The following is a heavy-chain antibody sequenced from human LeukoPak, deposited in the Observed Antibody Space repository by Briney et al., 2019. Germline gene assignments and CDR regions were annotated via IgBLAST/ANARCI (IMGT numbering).Heavy chain of an antibody. CDR1: GYTFTGYY. V-gene: IGHV1-2*02. J-gene: IGHJ4*02. Sequence: ASVKVSCKASGYTFTGYYMHRVRQAPGQGLEWMGWINPNSGGTNYAQKFQGRVTMTRDTSISTAYMELSRLRSDDTAVYYCARWDYYDSSGYYNGYRRFDYWGQGTLVSVSS. D-gene: IGHD3-22*01. CDR2: INPNSGGT. CDR3: ARWDYYDSSGYYNGYRRFDY.